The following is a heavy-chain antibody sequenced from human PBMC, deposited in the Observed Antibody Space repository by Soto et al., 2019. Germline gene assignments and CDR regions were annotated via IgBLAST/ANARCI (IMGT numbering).Heavy chain of an antibody. CDR3: ARDGYDFWSGYYRYYYYMDV. J-gene: IGHJ6*03. V-gene: IGHV1-8*01. Sequence: GASVKVSCKASGYTFTSYDINWVRQATGQGLERMGWMNPNSGNTGYAQKFQGRVTMTRNTSISTAYRELSSLRSEDTAVYYCARDGYDFWSGYYRYYYYMDVWGKGTTVTVSS. CDR2: MNPNSGNT. D-gene: IGHD3-3*01. CDR1: GYTFTSYD.